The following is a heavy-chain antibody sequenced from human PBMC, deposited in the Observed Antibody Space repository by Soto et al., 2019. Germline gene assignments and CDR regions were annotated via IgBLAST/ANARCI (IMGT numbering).Heavy chain of an antibody. J-gene: IGHJ6*02. CDR3: ARGDSGYDGETGGNDYYYYGMDV. V-gene: IGHV1-18*01. Sequence: ASVKVSCKASGYTFTSYGISWVRQAPGQGLEWMGWISAYNGNTNYAQKLQGRVTMTTDTSTSTAYMELRSLRSDDTAVYYCARGDSGYDGETGGNDYYYYGMDVWGQGTTVTVSS. CDR1: GYTFTSYG. CDR2: ISAYNGNT. D-gene: IGHD5-12*01.